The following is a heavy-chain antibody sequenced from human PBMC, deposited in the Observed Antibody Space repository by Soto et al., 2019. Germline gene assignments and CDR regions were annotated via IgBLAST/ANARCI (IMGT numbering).Heavy chain of an antibody. Sequence: QVQLQQWGAGLLKPSETLSLTCAVYGGSFSGYYWSWIRQPPGKGLEWIGEINHSGSTNYNPSLKRRVTISVXXYXNXXSMKLSSVTAADTAVYYCARIREWLRSPYSYGMDVWGQGTTVTVSS. CDR2: INHSGST. J-gene: IGHJ6*02. CDR3: ARIREWLRSPYSYGMDV. V-gene: IGHV4-34*01. CDR1: GGSFSGYY. D-gene: IGHD5-12*01.